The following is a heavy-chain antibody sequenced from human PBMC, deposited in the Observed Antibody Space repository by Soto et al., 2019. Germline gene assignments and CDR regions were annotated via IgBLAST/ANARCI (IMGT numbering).Heavy chain of an antibody. V-gene: IGHV3-30*18. D-gene: IGHD3-10*01. Sequence: QVQLVESGGGVVQPGRSLRLSCAASGFTFSSYGMHWVRQAPGKGLEWVAVISYDGSNKYYADSVKGRFTISRDNSKNTLYLQMNSLRAEDTAVYYCAKGGLLWFGELLYGCRLFDYWGQGTLVTVSS. CDR1: GFTFSSYG. J-gene: IGHJ4*02. CDR2: ISYDGSNK. CDR3: AKGGLLWFGELLYGCRLFDY.